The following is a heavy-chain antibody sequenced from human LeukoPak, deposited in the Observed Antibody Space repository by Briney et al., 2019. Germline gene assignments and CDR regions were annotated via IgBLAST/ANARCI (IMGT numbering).Heavy chain of an antibody. V-gene: IGHV1-24*01. CDR3: ATDTIYGDYTLRAFDI. CDR1: GYTLTELS. J-gene: IGHJ3*02. Sequence: ASVKASCKVSGYTLTELSMHWVRQAPGKGLEWMGGFDPEDGETIYAQKFQGRVTMTEDTSTDTAYMELSSLRSEDTAVYYCATDTIYGDYTLRAFDIWGQGTMVTVSS. D-gene: IGHD4-17*01. CDR2: FDPEDGET.